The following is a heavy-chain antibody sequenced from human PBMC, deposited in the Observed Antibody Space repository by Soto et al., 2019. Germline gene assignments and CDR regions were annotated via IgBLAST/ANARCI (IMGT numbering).Heavy chain of an antibody. CDR3: ARDRGVSGPRAVDYYYYGMDV. J-gene: IGHJ6*02. CDR2: ISSSSSYT. V-gene: IGHV3-11*06. CDR1: GFTFSDYY. D-gene: IGHD3-10*01. Sequence: PVGSLRLSCAASGFTFSDYYMSWIRQAPGKGLEWVSYISSSSSYTNYADSVKGRFTISRDNAKNSLYLQMNSLRAEDTAVYYCARDRGVSGPRAVDYYYYGMDVWGQGTTVTVSS.